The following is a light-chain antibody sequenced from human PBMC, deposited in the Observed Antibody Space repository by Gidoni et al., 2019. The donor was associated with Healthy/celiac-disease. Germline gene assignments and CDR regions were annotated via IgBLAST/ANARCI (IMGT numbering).Light chain of an antibody. CDR2: DAS. V-gene: IGKV3-11*01. Sequence: EIVLTQSPATLSLSPGERATLSCRASQSVSSYLAWYQQKPGQGPRLLIYDASNRATGIPARFSGSGSGTDFTLTISSLGPEDFAVYYCQQRSNWPLTFGGGIKVEIK. CDR1: QSVSSY. CDR3: QQRSNWPLT. J-gene: IGKJ4*01.